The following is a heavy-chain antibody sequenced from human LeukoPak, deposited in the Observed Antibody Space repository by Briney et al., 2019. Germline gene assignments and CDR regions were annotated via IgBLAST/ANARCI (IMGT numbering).Heavy chain of an antibody. D-gene: IGHD3-22*01. J-gene: IGHJ4*02. CDR1: GFTVSSNY. V-gene: IGHV3-21*01. Sequence: GGSLRLSCAASGFTVSSNYMSWVRQAPGKGLEWVSSISSSSSYIYYADSVKGRFTISRDNAKNSLYLQMNSLRAEDTAVYYCARRGYYYDSSGYYEGVDYWGQGTLVTVSS. CDR2: ISSSSSYI. CDR3: ARRGYYYDSSGYYEGVDY.